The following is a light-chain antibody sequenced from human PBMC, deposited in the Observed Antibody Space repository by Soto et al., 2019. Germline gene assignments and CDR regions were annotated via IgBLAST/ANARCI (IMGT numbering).Light chain of an antibody. V-gene: IGKV1-5*03. CDR2: QAS. CDR1: QSISSW. Sequence: DIQMTQSPSTLSASVGDRVIITCRASQSISSWLAWYQQKPGKAPKLLIYQASIIESGVPSRFSGSGSGTEFTLTISSLQPDDFATYYCQQYNRFWTFGQGTKVDIK. J-gene: IGKJ1*01. CDR3: QQYNRFWT.